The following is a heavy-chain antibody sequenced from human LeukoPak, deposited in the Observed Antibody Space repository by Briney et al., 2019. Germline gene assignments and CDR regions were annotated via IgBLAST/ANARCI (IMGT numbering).Heavy chain of an antibody. V-gene: IGHV3-21*01. CDR2: ISSSSSYI. CDR1: GFTFSSYS. Sequence: GGSLRLSCAASGFTFSSYSMNWVRQAPGKGLEWVSSISSSSSYIYYADSVKGRFTISRDNAKNSLYLQMNSLRAEDTAVYYCARGGDYVWGSYRLFDYWGQGTLVTASS. D-gene: IGHD3-16*02. CDR3: ARGGDYVWGSYRLFDY. J-gene: IGHJ4*02.